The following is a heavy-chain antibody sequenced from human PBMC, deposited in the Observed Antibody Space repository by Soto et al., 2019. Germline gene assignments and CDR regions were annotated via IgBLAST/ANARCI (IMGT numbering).Heavy chain of an antibody. Sequence: ASVKVSCKASGYTFTGYYMHWVRQAPGQGLEWMGWINPNSGGTNYAQKFQGWVTMTRDTSISTAYMELSRLRSDDTAVYYCARGYYYDSSGYYLYFDYWGQGTLVTVSS. V-gene: IGHV1-2*04. CDR2: INPNSGGT. J-gene: IGHJ4*02. D-gene: IGHD3-22*01. CDR1: GYTFTGYY. CDR3: ARGYYYDSSGYYLYFDY.